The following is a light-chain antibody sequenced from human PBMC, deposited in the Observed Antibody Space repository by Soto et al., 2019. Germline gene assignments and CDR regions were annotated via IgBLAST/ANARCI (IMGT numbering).Light chain of an antibody. V-gene: IGLV2-8*01. J-gene: IGLJ1*01. CDR1: SSDVGGYNY. CDR2: EVN. CDR3: SSYAGSNSSYV. Sequence: QSALTQPPSASGSPGQSVTISCTGTSSDVGGYNYVSWYQQNPGKAPKLMIYEVNKRPSGVPDRFSGSKSGNTASLTVSGLQAEDEADYYSSSYAGSNSSYVFGNGTKVTV.